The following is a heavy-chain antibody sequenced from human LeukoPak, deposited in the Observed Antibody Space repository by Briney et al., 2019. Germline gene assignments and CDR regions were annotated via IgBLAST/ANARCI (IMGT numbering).Heavy chain of an antibody. D-gene: IGHD3-10*01. V-gene: IGHV3-33*01. J-gene: IGHJ4*02. Sequence: GTSLRLSCAASGFTFIKYGMHWVRQAPSKGLEWVAVIWFDGSQKYYADSVKGRFTISRDNAKNTVYLQMNSLRAEDTAVYYCARDSLWFGELLWGQGTLVTVSS. CDR1: GFTFIKYG. CDR2: IWFDGSQK. CDR3: ARDSLWFGELL.